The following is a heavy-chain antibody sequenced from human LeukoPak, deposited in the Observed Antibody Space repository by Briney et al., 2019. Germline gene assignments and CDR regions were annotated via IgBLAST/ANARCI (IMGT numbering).Heavy chain of an antibody. D-gene: IGHD2-21*02. Sequence: GGSLRLSCAASGFTFSSYAMSWVRQAPGKGLEWVSTISGSGGSTYYADSVKGRFTISRDNSKNTLFLQMNSLRAEDTTIYYCAKRGGGAYCGGDCYSPFDYWGQGTLVTVSS. CDR1: GFTFSSYA. CDR3: AKRGGGAYCGGDCYSPFDY. CDR2: ISGSGGST. V-gene: IGHV3-23*01. J-gene: IGHJ4*02.